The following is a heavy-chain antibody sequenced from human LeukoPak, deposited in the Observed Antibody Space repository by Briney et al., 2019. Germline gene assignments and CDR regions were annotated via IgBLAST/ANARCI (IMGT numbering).Heavy chain of an antibody. V-gene: IGHV3-74*01. D-gene: IGHD3-3*01. CDR3: ARGNDYWSGYIDY. Sequence: GGSLRLSCAASGFAFSSHWMHWVRQAPGKGLVWVSHVKNDGSSTNYADSVRGRFTISRDNAKNTLYLQMNSLRAEDTAVYYCARGNDYWSGYIDYWGQGTQVTVSS. J-gene: IGHJ4*02. CDR2: VKNDGSST. CDR1: GFAFSSHW.